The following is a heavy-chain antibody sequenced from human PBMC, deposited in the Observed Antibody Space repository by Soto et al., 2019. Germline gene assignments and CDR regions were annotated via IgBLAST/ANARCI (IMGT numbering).Heavy chain of an antibody. CDR3: ASPSYGSGSYY. V-gene: IGHV1-3*01. Sequence: QVQLVQSGAEVKKPGASVKVSCKASGYTFSNYLLHWVRQAPGQGLEWMGWINAGNGHTKYSQKFQGRVTFTRDTSATTAYIELSSLRSEDTAVYYCASPSYGSGSYYWGKGTLVTVSS. CDR1: GYTFSNYL. J-gene: IGHJ4*02. CDR2: INAGNGHT. D-gene: IGHD3-10*01.